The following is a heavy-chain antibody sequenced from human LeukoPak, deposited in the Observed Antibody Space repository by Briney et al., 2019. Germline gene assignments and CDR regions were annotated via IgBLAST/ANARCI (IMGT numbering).Heavy chain of an antibody. J-gene: IGHJ4*02. D-gene: IGHD3-10*01. Sequence: SETLSLTCTVSGGSISSTNYYWGWIRQPPGKGLEWIGSIYYSETIYQNPSLRSRVTISVDTSKNQFSLRLSSETAADTAVYFCARRKGSGSFYLLGHFDYWGQGTLVTVSS. CDR2: IYYSETI. V-gene: IGHV4-39*01. CDR1: GGSISSTNYY. CDR3: ARRKGSGSFYLLGHFDY.